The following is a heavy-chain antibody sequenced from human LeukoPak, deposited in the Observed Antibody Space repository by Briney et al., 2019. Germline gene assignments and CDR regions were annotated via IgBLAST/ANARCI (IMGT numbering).Heavy chain of an antibody. J-gene: IGHJ4*02. V-gene: IGHV3-11*01. CDR1: GVTFEDYY. CDR3: ARGENGSFDH. CDR2: VSSTGGDK. D-gene: IGHD3-10*01. Sequence: GGSLRLSCTGAGVTFEDYYLSWIRQAPGKGLEWISYVSSTGGDKFYADPVKGRFTISRDNARNSLYMEMNDLIAEDTAFYYCARGENGSFDHWGQGTLVIVSS.